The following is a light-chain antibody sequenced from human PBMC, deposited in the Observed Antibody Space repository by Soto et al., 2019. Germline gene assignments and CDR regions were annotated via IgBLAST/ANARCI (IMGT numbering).Light chain of an antibody. CDR3: PQYDKLPLT. CDR1: QDISKY. Sequence: DIQMTQSPSSLSASVGDRVTITCQASQDISKYLNWYQQKPGKAPNHLIYDISNLETGGPSRFSGSGSGTDFTFTINSLQPEDIATYYCPQYDKLPLTFAQATKLEI. V-gene: IGKV1-33*01. J-gene: IGKJ2*01. CDR2: DIS.